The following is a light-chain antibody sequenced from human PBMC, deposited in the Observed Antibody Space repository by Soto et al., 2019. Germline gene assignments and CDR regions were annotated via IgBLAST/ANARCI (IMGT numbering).Light chain of an antibody. CDR3: QQYTSYLYT. Sequence: DIQMTQSPSTLSASVGDRVTITCRASQSIISGLAWYQQKPGKAPKLLIYDASSLESGVPSRFSGSGSGTEFTLTISSLQPDDFATYYCQQYTSYLYTFGQGTKLEIK. CDR1: QSIISG. V-gene: IGKV1-5*01. CDR2: DAS. J-gene: IGKJ2*01.